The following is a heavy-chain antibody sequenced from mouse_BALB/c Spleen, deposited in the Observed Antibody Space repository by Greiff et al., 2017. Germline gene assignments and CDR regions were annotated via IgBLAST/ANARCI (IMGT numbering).Heavy chain of an antibody. V-gene: IGHV5-6-5*01. CDR2: ISSGGST. D-gene: IGHD1-1*01. Sequence: EVKVVESGGGLVKPGGSLKLSCAASGFTFSSYAMSWVRQTPEKRLEWVASISSGGSTYYPDSVKGRFTISRDNARNILYLQMSSLRSEDTAMYYCARGGYGSSYDYWGQGTTLTVSS. CDR1: GFTFSSYA. J-gene: IGHJ2*01. CDR3: ARGGYGSSYDY.